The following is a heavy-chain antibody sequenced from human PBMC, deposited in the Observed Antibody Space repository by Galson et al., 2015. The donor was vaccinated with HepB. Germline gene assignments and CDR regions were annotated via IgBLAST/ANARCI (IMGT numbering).Heavy chain of an antibody. Sequence: SLRLSCAASGFTFSSYGMHWVRQAPGKGLEWVAVISYDGSNKYYADSVKGRFTISRDNSKNTLYLQMNSLRAEDTAVYYCAKETGIQLWLRPFDYWGQGTLVTVSS. CDR2: ISYDGSNK. CDR3: AKETGIQLWLRPFDY. CDR1: GFTFSSYG. J-gene: IGHJ4*02. V-gene: IGHV3-30*18. D-gene: IGHD5-18*01.